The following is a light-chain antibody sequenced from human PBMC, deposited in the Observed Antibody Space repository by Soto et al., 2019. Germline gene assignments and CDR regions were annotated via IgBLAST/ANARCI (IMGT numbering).Light chain of an antibody. J-gene: IGKJ2*01. CDR1: QSVNSQF. CDR2: GAS. CDR3: QQYSSAPYT. V-gene: IGKV3-20*01. Sequence: ETVLTQSPGTLTLSAGERAILSCRASQSVNSQFLAWYQQKPGQDPRLLIYGASNRATGIPDRFSASGSGTDFTLISTKLETEDLAVYYCQQYSSAPYTFGQGTKLEIK.